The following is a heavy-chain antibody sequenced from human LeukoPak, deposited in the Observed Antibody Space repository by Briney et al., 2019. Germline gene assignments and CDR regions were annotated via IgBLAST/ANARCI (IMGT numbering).Heavy chain of an antibody. CDR1: GFTFHDYG. Sequence: GGSLRLSCAASGFTFHDYGMTWVRQAPGKGLEWVSGVNWNGGSTGYADSVKGRFTISRDNAKNSLYLQMNSLRAEDTAVYYCAREAQAYSSSWYVFQAHDAFDIWGQGTMVTVSS. J-gene: IGHJ3*02. V-gene: IGHV3-20*04. CDR3: AREAQAYSSSWYVFQAHDAFDI. D-gene: IGHD6-13*01. CDR2: VNWNGGST.